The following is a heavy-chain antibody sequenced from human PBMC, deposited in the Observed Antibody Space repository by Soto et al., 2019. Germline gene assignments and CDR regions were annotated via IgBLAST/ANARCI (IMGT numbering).Heavy chain of an antibody. V-gene: IGHV1-18*04. J-gene: IGHJ4*02. CDR3: AREDSTDPYFVY. Sequence: QVQLVQSGTEVKKPGASVKVSCKASGYTFTNYGISWVRQAPGQGLEWMGWISGYNGNTNYAQRLQGRVTMTTDTSTRTAYMDLRSLRSDDTAVYYCAREDSTDPYFVYWGQGTLVTVSS. CDR2: ISGYNGNT. D-gene: IGHD2-15*01. CDR1: GYTFTNYG.